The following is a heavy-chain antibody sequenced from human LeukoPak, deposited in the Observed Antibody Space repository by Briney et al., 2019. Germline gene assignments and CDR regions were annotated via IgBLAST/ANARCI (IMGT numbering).Heavy chain of an antibody. Sequence: GSLRLSCAASGFTFSSYAMSWVRQAPGKGLVWVSRINGDGSTTNYADSVEGRFTISRDNAKNTLYLQMNTLRAEDTAVYYCVRDLSTSWYYFEHWGQGTLVTVSS. J-gene: IGHJ4*02. D-gene: IGHD6-13*01. CDR3: VRDLSTSWYYFEH. CDR2: INGDGSTT. V-gene: IGHV3-74*01. CDR1: GFTFSSYA.